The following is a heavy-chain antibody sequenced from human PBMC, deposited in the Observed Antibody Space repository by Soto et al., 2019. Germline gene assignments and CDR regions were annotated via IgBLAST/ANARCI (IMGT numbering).Heavy chain of an antibody. D-gene: IGHD3-22*01. V-gene: IGHV4-59*08. CDR1: GGSLDNYY. CDR3: ARLGDYYQSLGT. Sequence: QVQLHESGPGLVKPSETLSLSCSVSGGSLDNYYWTWIRQPPGKGLEFIGYIYYKGTTTYNPSLKSRVAISIDTSTIQFSLQPTSVIAADTAIYYCARLGDYYQSLGTWGRGTLVTVSS. CDR2: IYYKGTT. J-gene: IGHJ5*02.